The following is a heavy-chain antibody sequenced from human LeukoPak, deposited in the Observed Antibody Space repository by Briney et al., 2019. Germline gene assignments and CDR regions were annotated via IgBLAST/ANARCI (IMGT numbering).Heavy chain of an antibody. CDR3: ARAYIVGAPASYYGRRFFDY. Sequence: GESLKISCKGSGYSFTSYWIGWVRQMPGKGLEWMGIIYPGDSDTRYSPSSQGQVTISADKSISTAYLQWSSLKASDTAMYYCARAYIVGAPASYYGRRFFDYWGQGTLVTVSS. V-gene: IGHV5-51*01. CDR1: GYSFTSYW. D-gene: IGHD1-26*01. J-gene: IGHJ4*02. CDR2: IYPGDSDT.